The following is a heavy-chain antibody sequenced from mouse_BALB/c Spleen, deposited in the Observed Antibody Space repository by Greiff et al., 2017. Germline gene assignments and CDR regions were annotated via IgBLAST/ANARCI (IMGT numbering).Heavy chain of an antibody. Sequence: VKVVESGPGLVQPSQSLSITCTVSGFSLTSYGVHWVRQSPGKGLEWLGVIWSGGSTDYNAAFISRLSISKDNSKSQVFFKMNSLQANDTAIYYCARKPQNYYGSIYAMDYWGQGTSVTVSS. D-gene: IGHD1-1*01. CDR2: IWSGGST. CDR3: ARKPQNYYGSIYAMDY. CDR1: GFSLTSYG. V-gene: IGHV2-2*02. J-gene: IGHJ4*01.